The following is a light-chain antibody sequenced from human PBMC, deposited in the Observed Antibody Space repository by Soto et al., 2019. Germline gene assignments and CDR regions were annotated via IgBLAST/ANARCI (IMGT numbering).Light chain of an antibody. J-gene: IGLJ1*01. CDR1: SSDIGGYNY. CDR3: SSYTSSDTYV. CDR2: EVS. Sequence: QSALTQPASVSGPPGQSITISCTGTSSDIGGYNYVSWYQHHPGKAPKLIIYEVSNRPSGVSNRFSGSKSGNTASLTISGLQADDEADYYCSSYTSSDTYVFGTGTKVTV. V-gene: IGLV2-14*01.